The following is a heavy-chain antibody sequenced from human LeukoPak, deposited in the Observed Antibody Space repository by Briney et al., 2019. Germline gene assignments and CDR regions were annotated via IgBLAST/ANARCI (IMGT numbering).Heavy chain of an antibody. Sequence: ASVNVSCKASGYSFTSYGFSWVRQAPGQGLEWMGWISPYNANTNYAQKFRGRVTMTTDTSTSTAYMELRSLRSDDTAVYYCVRDVSVNLYRAWFDPWGQGTLVIVSS. CDR1: GYSFTSYG. CDR3: VRDVSVNLYRAWFDP. D-gene: IGHD3-16*02. CDR2: ISPYNANT. J-gene: IGHJ5*02. V-gene: IGHV1-18*01.